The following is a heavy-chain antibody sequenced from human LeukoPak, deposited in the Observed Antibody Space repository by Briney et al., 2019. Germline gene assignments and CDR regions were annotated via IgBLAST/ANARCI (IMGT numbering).Heavy chain of an antibody. CDR1: GYTFTSYG. CDR3: ARWTTTYLDY. D-gene: IGHD4-11*01. J-gene: IGHJ4*02. V-gene: IGHV1-18*01. CDR2: ISGYNENT. Sequence: GASVKVSCKASGYTFTSYGISWVRQAPGQGLEWMGWISGYNENTDYAQKLQGRVTITRDTSTSTVYMELSSLRSEDSAVYYCARWTTTYLDYWGQGTLVTVSS.